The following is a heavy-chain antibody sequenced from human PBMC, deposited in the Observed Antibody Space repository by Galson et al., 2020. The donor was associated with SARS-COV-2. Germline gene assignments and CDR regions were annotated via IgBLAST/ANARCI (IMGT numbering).Heavy chain of an antibody. Sequence: GSLRLSCAASGFTVTNNYMGWVRQAPGKGLEWVSVIYSAGDTDYADSVKGRFIISRDNSKNTVFLQMNSLRAEDTAVYYCARGYGSGIDYWGQGTLVTVSS. J-gene: IGHJ4*02. CDR1: GFTVTNNY. CDR3: ARGYGSGIDY. D-gene: IGHD3-10*01. V-gene: IGHV3-66*01. CDR2: IYSAGDT.